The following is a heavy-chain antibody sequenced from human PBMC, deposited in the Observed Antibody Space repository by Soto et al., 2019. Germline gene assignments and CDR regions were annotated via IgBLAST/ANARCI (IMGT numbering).Heavy chain of an antibody. Sequence: GGSLRLSCAASGFTFSSYAMIWVRRAPGKGLDWVSKISTSGAYTYYTDSVKGRLTISRDNPKNTLHLQMNSLRAEDTAVYYCAIESSGRYSSYWGQGPMATVYS. CDR3: AIESSGRYSSY. J-gene: IGHJ4*02. V-gene: IGHV3-23*01. D-gene: IGHD1-26*01. CDR1: GFTFSSYA. CDR2: ISTSGAYT.